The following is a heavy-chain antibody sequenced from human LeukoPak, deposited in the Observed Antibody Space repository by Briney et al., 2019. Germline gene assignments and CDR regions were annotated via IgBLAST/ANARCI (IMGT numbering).Heavy chain of an antibody. CDR1: GFTFSSYA. V-gene: IGHV3-23*01. Sequence: GGSLRLSCTASGFTFSSYAMSWVRQAPGKGLEWVSAISGSGGSTYYADSVKGRFTISRDNSKNTLYLQMNSLRAEDTAVYYCALTYCRGGSCSGDYYFDYWGQGTLVSVSS. CDR3: ALTYCRGGSCSGDYYFDY. CDR2: ISGSGGST. J-gene: IGHJ4*02. D-gene: IGHD2-15*01.